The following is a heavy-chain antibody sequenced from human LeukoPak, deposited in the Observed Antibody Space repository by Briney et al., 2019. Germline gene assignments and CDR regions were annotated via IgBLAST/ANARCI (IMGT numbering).Heavy chain of an antibody. Sequence: GGSLRLSCAASGFTFSNAWMTWVRQAPGKGLEWVGRIKSKIDGETTDYAAPVKGRFTISRDDSKNTLYLQMNSLRTEDTAVYYCVALVIKGYWGQGTLVTVSS. J-gene: IGHJ4*02. D-gene: IGHD3-22*01. V-gene: IGHV3-15*01. CDR2: IKSKIDGETT. CDR1: GFTFSNAW. CDR3: VALVIKGY.